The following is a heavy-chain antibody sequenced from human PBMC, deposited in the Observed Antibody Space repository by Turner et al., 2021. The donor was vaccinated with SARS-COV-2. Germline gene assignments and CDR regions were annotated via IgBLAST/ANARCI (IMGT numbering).Heavy chain of an antibody. J-gene: IGHJ4*02. D-gene: IGHD2-15*01. CDR2: INPKNVDT. Sequence: QVQLVQSGSEVKRPGASVKVYCKASGYRFSDYYIHWVRQAPVQGLEWVGGINPKNVDTHFPQNFRGRVTMTRDTSISTVYMELTRLRSDDTAVYYCARAPSQYCTYGTCYEGFFDYWGQGSLVTVSS. CDR3: ARAPSQYCTYGTCYEGFFDY. V-gene: IGHV1-2*02. CDR1: GYRFSDYY.